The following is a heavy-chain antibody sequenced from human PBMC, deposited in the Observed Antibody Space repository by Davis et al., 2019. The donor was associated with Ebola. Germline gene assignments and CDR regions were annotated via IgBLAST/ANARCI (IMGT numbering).Heavy chain of an antibody. CDR3: ASGGSLRN. J-gene: IGHJ4*02. CDR1: GFTFSSNG. Sequence: GESLKISCAASGFTFSSNGMQWVRQAPGTALEWLAVISYDGSNKYYADSVKGRFTISRDNSKNTLYLQMNSLRAEDTAVYYCASGGSLRNLGQGTLVTVSS. V-gene: IGHV3-30*03. CDR2: ISYDGSNK. D-gene: IGHD3-16*01.